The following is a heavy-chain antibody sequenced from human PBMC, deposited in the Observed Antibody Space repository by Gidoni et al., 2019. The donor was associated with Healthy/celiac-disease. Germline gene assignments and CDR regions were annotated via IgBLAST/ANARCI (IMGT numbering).Heavy chain of an antibody. Sequence: QVQLVQSGAEVKKPGASVKVSCKASGYTFTSYYMHWVRQAPGQGLEWMGIINPSGGSTSYAQKFQGRVTMTRDTSTSTVYMELSSLRSEDTAVYYCAREGVGVGYCTGGVCSPLGYWGQGTLVTVSS. CDR1: GYTFTSYY. CDR2: INPSGGST. D-gene: IGHD2-8*02. V-gene: IGHV1-46*01. CDR3: AREGVGVGYCTGGVCSPLGY. J-gene: IGHJ4*02.